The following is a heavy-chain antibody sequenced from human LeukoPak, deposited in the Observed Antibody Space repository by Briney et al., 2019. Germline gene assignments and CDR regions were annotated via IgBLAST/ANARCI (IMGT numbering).Heavy chain of an antibody. V-gene: IGHV3-48*04. CDR1: GLTFSSYS. CDR3: ARDSHCSSTSCLARGDV. D-gene: IGHD2-2*01. J-gene: IGHJ6*04. CDR2: ISSSSSTI. Sequence: GGSLRLSCAASGLTFSSYSMNSVRQAPGKGLEWVSYISSSSSTIYYADSVKGRFTISRDNAKNSLYLQMNSLRAEDTAVYYCARDSHCSSTSCLARGDVWGKGTTVTVSS.